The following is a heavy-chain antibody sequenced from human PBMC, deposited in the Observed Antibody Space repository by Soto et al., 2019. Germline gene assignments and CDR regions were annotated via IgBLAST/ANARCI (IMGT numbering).Heavy chain of an antibody. V-gene: IGHV3-30-3*01. CDR3: ARDLYRARRSLGDYYYGMDV. J-gene: IGHJ6*02. CDR1: GFTFGSYA. D-gene: IGHD5-18*01. CDR2: ISYDGSNK. Sequence: GGSLRLSCAASGFTFGSYAMHWVRQAPGKGLEWVAVISYDGSNKYYADSVKGRFTISRDNSKNKLYLQMNSLRAEDTAVYYCARDLYRARRSLGDYYYGMDVWGQGTTVTVSS.